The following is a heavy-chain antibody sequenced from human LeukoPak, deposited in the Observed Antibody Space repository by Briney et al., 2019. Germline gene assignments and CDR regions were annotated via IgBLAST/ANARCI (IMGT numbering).Heavy chain of an antibody. CDR3: ARGPKYYFDY. CDR2: INHSGST. Sequence: SETLPLTCAVYGGSFSGYYWSWIRQPPGKGLEWIGEINHSGSTNYNPSFKSRVTISVDTSKNQFSLKLSSVTAADTAVYYCARGPKYYFDYWGQGTLVTVSS. J-gene: IGHJ4*02. V-gene: IGHV4-34*01. CDR1: GGSFSGYY.